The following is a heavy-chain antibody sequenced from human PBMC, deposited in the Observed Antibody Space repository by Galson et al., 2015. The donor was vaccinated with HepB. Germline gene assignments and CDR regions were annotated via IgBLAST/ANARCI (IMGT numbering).Heavy chain of an antibody. CDR2: INAFNGNT. J-gene: IGHJ4*02. D-gene: IGHD3-10*01. CDR1: GYTLSNYG. Sequence: SVKVSCKASGYTLSNYGIGWVRQAPGQGLEWMGWINAFNGNTNYAQKLQGRVTMTTDTSTSTAYMELRSLRSDDTAVYYCARLRPGSYTFDSWGQGSLVTVSS. V-gene: IGHV1-18*01. CDR3: ARLRPGSYTFDS.